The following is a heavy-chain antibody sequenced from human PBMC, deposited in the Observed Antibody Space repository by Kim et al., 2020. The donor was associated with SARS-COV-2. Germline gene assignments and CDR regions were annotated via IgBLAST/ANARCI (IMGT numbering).Heavy chain of an antibody. CDR3: ARDHSSGLNY. D-gene: IGHD3-22*01. J-gene: IGHJ4*02. Sequence: NKYYADSVKGRFTISRDNSKNTLYLQMNSLRAEDTAVYYCARDHSSGLNYWGQGTLVTVSS. CDR2: NK. V-gene: IGHV3-33*01.